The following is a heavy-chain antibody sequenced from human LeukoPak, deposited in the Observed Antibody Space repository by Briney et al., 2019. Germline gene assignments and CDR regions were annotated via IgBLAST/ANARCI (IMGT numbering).Heavy chain of an antibody. J-gene: IGHJ6*03. CDR2: INPNSGGT. Sequence: ASVKVSCKASGYTFTGYYMHWVRQAPGQGLEWMGWINPNSGGTNYAQKFQGRVTMTRDTSISTAYMELSSLRSEDTAVYYCARSGTPSSSWSRSDYYMDVWGKGTTVTVSS. V-gene: IGHV1-2*02. CDR1: GYTFTGYY. CDR3: ARSGTPSSSWSRSDYYMDV. D-gene: IGHD6-13*01.